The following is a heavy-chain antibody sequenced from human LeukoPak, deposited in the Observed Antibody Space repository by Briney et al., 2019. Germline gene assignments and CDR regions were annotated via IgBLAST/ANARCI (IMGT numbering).Heavy chain of an antibody. V-gene: IGHV4-4*07. D-gene: IGHD2-2*01. Sequence: PSETLSLTCTVSGGSTTSYYWSWIRQPAGKGLEYIGRINTSGSTNYNPSLKSRVTMSVDTSKNQFSLKLSSVTAADTAVYYCARLALPAAVGAFRIWGQGTMVIVSS. CDR1: GGSTTSYY. J-gene: IGHJ3*02. CDR3: ARLALPAAVGAFRI. CDR2: INTSGST.